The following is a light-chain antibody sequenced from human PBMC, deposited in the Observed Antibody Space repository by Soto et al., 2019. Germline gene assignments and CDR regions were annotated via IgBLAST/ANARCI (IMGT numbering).Light chain of an antibody. CDR1: QSVSSSY. CDR3: QQYGNSRGT. V-gene: IGKV3-20*01. CDR2: NAS. Sequence: EIVLTQSPGTLSFSPGERATLSCRASQSVSSSYLAWYQQKPGQAPRLLIYNASSRATGIPDRFSGSGSGTDFTLTISRLEPEDFAVYYCQQYGNSRGTFGQGTKVDI. J-gene: IGKJ1*01.